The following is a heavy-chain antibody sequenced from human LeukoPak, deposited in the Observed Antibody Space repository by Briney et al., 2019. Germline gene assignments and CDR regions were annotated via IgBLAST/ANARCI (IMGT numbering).Heavy chain of an antibody. CDR2: MNPNSGNT. D-gene: IGHD3-22*01. CDR3: ARDGSITMIVAPHYYHYYGMDV. V-gene: IGHV1-8*01. Sequence: ASVKVSCKASGYTFTSYDINWVRQATGQGLERMGWMNPNSGNTGYAQKFQGRVTMTRNTSISTAYMELSSLRSEDTAVSYCARDGSITMIVAPHYYHYYGMDVWGQGTTVTVSS. J-gene: IGHJ6*02. CDR1: GYTFTSYD.